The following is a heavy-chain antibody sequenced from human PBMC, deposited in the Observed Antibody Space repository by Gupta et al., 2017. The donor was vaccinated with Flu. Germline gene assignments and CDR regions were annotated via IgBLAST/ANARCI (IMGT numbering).Heavy chain of an antibody. D-gene: IGHD2-8*02. CDR3: AKDQREYCNGGECYPQIFDY. V-gene: IGHV3-30*18. Sequence: QVQLVESGGGVVQSGKSLRLSCAASGFIFSAYGVHWVRQGPGKGLEWVAVISFDATYKNYADAVKGRFTISRDNSKNTLFLQMNSLRPEDTAVYYCAKDQREYCNGGECYPQIFDYWGQGTLVTVSP. CDR1: GFIFSAYG. J-gene: IGHJ4*02. CDR2: ISFDATYK.